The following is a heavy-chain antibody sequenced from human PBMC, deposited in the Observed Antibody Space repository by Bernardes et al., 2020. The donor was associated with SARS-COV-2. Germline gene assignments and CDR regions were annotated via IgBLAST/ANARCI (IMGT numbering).Heavy chain of an antibody. J-gene: IGHJ6*02. V-gene: IGHV3-23*01. Sequence: GGSLRLSCAASGFTYSNYTMKWVRQAPGRGLEWVSDISGSGGITYYADSVKGRFTISRDNSKNTLYLQMNNLRAEDTAVYYCAKGEKLGSSGYYWETVKYFYPGMDVWGQGTTVTVSS. D-gene: IGHD3-22*01. CDR3: AKGEKLGSSGYYWETVKYFYPGMDV. CDR2: ISGSGGIT. CDR1: GFTYSNYT.